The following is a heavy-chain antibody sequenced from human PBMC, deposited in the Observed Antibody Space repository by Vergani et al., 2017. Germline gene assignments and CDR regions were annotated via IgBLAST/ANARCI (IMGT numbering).Heavy chain of an antibody. J-gene: IGHJ4*02. CDR2: IHTYTGNP. D-gene: IGHD2/OR15-2a*01. CDR3: ARGLNFYDSWTMDY. V-gene: IGHV7-4-1*02. CDR1: RYTFSNYA. Sequence: QVELVQAGSELKKPGASVTASCQTSRYTFSNYAMNWVRHAPGHGPDWMVWIHTYTGNPMYARGVTGRWVFSLDTSVNTAYLQIRSLEAEDTAVYYCARGLNFYDSWTMDYWGQGTLVTVSS.